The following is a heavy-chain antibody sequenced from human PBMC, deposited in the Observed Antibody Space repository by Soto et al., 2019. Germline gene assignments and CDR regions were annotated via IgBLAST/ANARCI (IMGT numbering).Heavy chain of an antibody. J-gene: IGHJ5*01. Sequence: GESLKISCKASGYSFTNHWINWVRQLPGKGLEWMGKIDPSDSYINYSPSFQDHIVISTDRSITTAYLLWSSLKASGSAMYYCARGSSILGFDSWGQGTLVTVSS. CDR2: IDPSDSYI. D-gene: IGHD3-3*01. CDR1: GYSFTNHW. CDR3: ARGSSILGFDS. V-gene: IGHV5-10-1*01.